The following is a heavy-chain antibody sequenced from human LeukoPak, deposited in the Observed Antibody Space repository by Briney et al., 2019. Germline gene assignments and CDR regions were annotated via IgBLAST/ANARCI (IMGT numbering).Heavy chain of an antibody. CDR1: GYSISSGYY. J-gene: IGHJ4*02. Sequence: PSETLSLTCAVSGYSISSGYYWGWIRQPPGKGLEWIGSIYHSGSTYYNPSLKSRVTISVDTSKNQFSLQLSSVTAADTAVYYCARRSITIFGVVIKSHGTIDYWGQGTLVSVSS. CDR2: IYHSGST. V-gene: IGHV4-38-2*01. D-gene: IGHD3-3*01. CDR3: ARRSITIFGVVIKSHGTIDY.